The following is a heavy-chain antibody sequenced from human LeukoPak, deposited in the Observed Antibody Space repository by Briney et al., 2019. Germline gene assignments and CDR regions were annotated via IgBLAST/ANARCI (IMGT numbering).Heavy chain of an antibody. Sequence: GGSLRLSCAASGFTFSSYAMSWVRQAPGKGLEWVSAISGSGSNTFYADSMKGRFTISRDNSKDTLYLQMNSLRAEDTAIYYCARDIEFSTWGLGTVVTVSS. D-gene: IGHD3-3*02. CDR1: GFTFSSYA. CDR3: ARDIEFST. V-gene: IGHV3-23*01. CDR2: ISGSGSNT. J-gene: IGHJ3*01.